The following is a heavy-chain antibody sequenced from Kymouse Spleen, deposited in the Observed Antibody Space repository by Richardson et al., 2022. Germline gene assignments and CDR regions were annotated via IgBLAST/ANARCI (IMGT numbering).Heavy chain of an antibody. D-gene: IGHD3-10*01. Sequence: QVQLVESGGGVVQPGRSLRLSCAASGFTFSSYGMHWVRQAPGKGLEWVAVIWYDGSNKYYADSVKGRFTISRDNSKNTLYLQMNSLRAEDTAVYYCARDQYYGSGSYLDYWGQGTLVTVSS. CDR1: GFTFSSYG. J-gene: IGHJ4*02. CDR3: ARDQYYGSGSYLDY. V-gene: IGHV3-33*01. CDR2: IWYDGSNK.